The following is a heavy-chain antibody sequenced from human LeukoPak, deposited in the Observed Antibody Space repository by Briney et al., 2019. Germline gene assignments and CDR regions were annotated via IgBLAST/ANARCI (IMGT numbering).Heavy chain of an antibody. V-gene: IGHV3-30*03. J-gene: IGHJ4*02. D-gene: IGHD7-27*01. Sequence: GGSLRLSCAASGFIFSSYGMYWVRQAPGKGLEWVAVVSYDGSNKYYADSVRGRFTISRDNSKNMLYLQMNSLRAEDTAVYYCARDRDWGESREDYWGQGTLVTVSS. CDR1: GFIFSSYG. CDR2: VSYDGSNK. CDR3: ARDRDWGESREDY.